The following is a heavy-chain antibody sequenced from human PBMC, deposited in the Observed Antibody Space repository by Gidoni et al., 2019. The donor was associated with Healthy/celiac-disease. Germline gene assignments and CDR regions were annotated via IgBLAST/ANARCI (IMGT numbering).Heavy chain of an antibody. CDR3: AKTQDIVVVPAAKESYYYYYGMDV. V-gene: IGHV3-23*01. J-gene: IGHJ6*02. CDR2: IRGSGGST. D-gene: IGHD2-2*01. CDR1: GLTLSSYA. Sequence: EVQLLEAGGGLIQPGGSLRRSCAASGLTLSSYAMSGGRQAPGKGLEWVSAIRGSGGSTYYADSVNGRFTISRDNSKNTLYLQMNSLRAEDTAVYYCAKTQDIVVVPAAKESYYYYYGMDVWGQGTTVTVSS.